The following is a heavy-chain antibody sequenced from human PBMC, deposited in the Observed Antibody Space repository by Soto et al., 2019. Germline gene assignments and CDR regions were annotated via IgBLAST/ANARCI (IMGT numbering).Heavy chain of an antibody. CDR2: ITADGGA. CDR3: AKVFLYGDYYYYYGMDV. CDR1: GFTFRGHA. V-gene: IGHV3-23*01. Sequence: PGGSLRLSCEGSGFTFRGHAMTWIRQAPGKGPEWVSTITADGGAYYADSVKGRFTISRDNSKNTLYLQMNSLRAEDTAVYYCAKVFLYGDYYYYYGMDVWGQGTTVTVSS. D-gene: IGHD4-17*01. J-gene: IGHJ6*02.